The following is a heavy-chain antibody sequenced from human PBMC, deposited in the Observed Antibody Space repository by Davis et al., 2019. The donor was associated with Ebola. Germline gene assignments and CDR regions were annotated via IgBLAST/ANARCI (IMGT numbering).Heavy chain of an antibody. CDR2: IDWDDDK. Sequence: SGPTLVKPTQTLTLTCTFSGFSLSTSGMCVSWIRQPPGKALEWLARIDWDDDKYYSTSLKTRLTISKDTPKNQVVLTMTNMDPVDTATYYCARDPDTAMAFDYWGQGTLVTVSS. CDR3: ARDPDTAMAFDY. D-gene: IGHD5-18*01. J-gene: IGHJ4*02. CDR1: GFSLSTSGMC. V-gene: IGHV2-70*11.